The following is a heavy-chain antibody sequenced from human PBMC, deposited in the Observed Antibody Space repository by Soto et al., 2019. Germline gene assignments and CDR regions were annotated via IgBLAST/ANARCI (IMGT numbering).Heavy chain of an antibody. CDR3: ARESAGDIVATRGPYGMDV. V-gene: IGHV1-69*13. CDR2: IIPIFGTA. Sequence: ASVKVSCKASGGTFSSYAISWVRQAPGQGLEWMGGIIPIFGTANYAQKFQGRVTITADESTSTAYMELSSLRSEDTAVYYCARESAGDIVATRGPYGMDVWGQGTTVTVSS. J-gene: IGHJ6*02. CDR1: GGTFSSYA. D-gene: IGHD5-12*01.